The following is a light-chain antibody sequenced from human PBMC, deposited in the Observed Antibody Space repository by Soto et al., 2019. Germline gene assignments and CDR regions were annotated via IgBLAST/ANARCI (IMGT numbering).Light chain of an antibody. J-gene: IGKJ4*01. V-gene: IGKV1-39*01. CDR2: AAS. CDR1: QSIRSY. CDR3: QQSYSTPLT. Sequence: DIQMTQSPSSLSASVGDRVTITCRASQSIRSYLNWYQQKPGKAPKLLIYAASSLQSGVPSRFSGGGSGTDFPLTSSSLQPEDFATYYCQQSYSTPLTFGGGTKVEIK.